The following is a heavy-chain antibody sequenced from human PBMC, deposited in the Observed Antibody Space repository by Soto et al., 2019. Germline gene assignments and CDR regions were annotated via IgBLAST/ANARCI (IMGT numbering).Heavy chain of an antibody. Sequence: QVQLQESGPGLVKPSRTLSLTCAVSGDSVSSPYYWCWVRQPPGKGLEWIGEVFHTGTTSYNPSLRSRVTISMDKSNNQFSLDLRSVTAADTAVYYCARSAGWYAVHSWGPGTLVIVSS. CDR1: GDSVSSPYY. CDR3: ARSAGWYAVHS. D-gene: IGHD6-19*01. CDR2: VFHTGTT. J-gene: IGHJ4*02. V-gene: IGHV4-4*02.